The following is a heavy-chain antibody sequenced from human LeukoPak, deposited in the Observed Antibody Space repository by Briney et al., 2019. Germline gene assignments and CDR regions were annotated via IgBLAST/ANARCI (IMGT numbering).Heavy chain of an antibody. V-gene: IGHV3-74*01. J-gene: IGHJ4*02. CDR3: ASFHRYYYDSSGYYY. CDR1: GFTFSSYW. CDR2: INSDGSST. Sequence: PGGSLRLSCAASGFTFSSYWMHWVRQAPGKGLVWVSRINSDGSSTSYADSVKGRFTISRDNAKNTLYLQMNSLRAEDTAVYYRASFHRYYYDSSGYYYWGQGTLVTVSS. D-gene: IGHD3-22*01.